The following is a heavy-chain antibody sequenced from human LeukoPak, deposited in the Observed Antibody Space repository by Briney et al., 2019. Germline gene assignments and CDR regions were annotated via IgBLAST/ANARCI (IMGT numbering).Heavy chain of an antibody. CDR1: GYTFTHYA. CDR3: ASHAPTYYYDSSGYQFDY. CDR2: INPNSGGT. J-gene: IGHJ4*02. Sequence: SVKVSCKASGYTFTHYAVHWVRQAPGQGLEWMGRINPNSGGTNYAQKFQGRVTMTRDTSISTAYMELSRLRSDGTAVYYCASHAPTYYYDSSGYQFDYWGQGTLVTVSS. D-gene: IGHD3-22*01. V-gene: IGHV1-2*06.